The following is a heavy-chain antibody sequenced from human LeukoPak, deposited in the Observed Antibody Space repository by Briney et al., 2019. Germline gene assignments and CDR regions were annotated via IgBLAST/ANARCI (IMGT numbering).Heavy chain of an antibody. CDR2: VHSSGDT. CDR3: ARGGWSIDF. V-gene: IGHV4-59*01. CDR1: GGSTSGYY. D-gene: IGHD2-15*01. Sequence: SETLSLTCTVSGGSTSGYYWSWIRQPPGKGPELIGYVHSSGDTGYNPSLKSRVTISVDTSKSQFSLGLRSVTTADTAVYYCARGGWSIDFWGRGTLVTVSS. J-gene: IGHJ2*01.